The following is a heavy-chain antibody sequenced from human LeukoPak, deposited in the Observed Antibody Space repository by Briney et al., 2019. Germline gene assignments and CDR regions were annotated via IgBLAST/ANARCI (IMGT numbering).Heavy chain of an antibody. CDR2: IYTSGGT. D-gene: IGHD3-16*01. V-gene: IGHV4-4*08. CDR1: GGSISSSY. Sequence: SETLSLTCTVTGGSISSSYWSCIRQPPGKGLEWIGYIYTSGGTNSNPSLKSRVTISQDMSKNQLSLRLTSVTAADTAVYYCAREAGVAGWGWLDSWGQGTLVTVSS. J-gene: IGHJ5*01. CDR3: AREAGVAGWGWLDS.